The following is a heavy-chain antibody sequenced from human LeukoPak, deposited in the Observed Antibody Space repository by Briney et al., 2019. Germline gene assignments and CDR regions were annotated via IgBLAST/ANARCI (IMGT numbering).Heavy chain of an antibody. J-gene: IGHJ4*02. CDR1: GFTVSSNY. Sequence: PGGSLRLSCAASGFTVSSNYMSWVRQAPGKGLEWVSLIYSGGGTYYADSVKGRFTISRDNSKNTLYLQMNSLRAEDTAVYYCAIQLVSLFDYWGQGTLVTVSS. V-gene: IGHV3-66*04. CDR2: IYSGGGT. CDR3: AIQLVSLFDY. D-gene: IGHD5/OR15-5a*01.